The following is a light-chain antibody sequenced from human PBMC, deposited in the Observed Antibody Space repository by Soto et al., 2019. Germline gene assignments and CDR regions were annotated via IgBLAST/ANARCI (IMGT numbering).Light chain of an antibody. CDR3: QQYDNLPLT. CDR1: QDISNY. J-gene: IGKJ4*01. CDR2: DAS. Sequence: DIQMTQSPSSLSASVGDRVTITCQASQDISNYLNWYQQKPGKAPKLLIYDASNLETGVPSGFSGGGSGTDFTFTISSLQPEDIATYYCQQYDNLPLTFGGGTKVDIK. V-gene: IGKV1-33*01.